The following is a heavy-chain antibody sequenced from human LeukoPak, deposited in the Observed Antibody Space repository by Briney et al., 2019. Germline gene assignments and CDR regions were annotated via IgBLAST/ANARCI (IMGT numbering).Heavy chain of an antibody. CDR3: ARVPHRIAAAGPH. CDR1: GYTFTGYY. Sequence: ASVKVSCKAFGYTFTGYYMHWVRQAPGQGLEWMGWINPNSGGTNYAQKFQGRVTMTRDTSISTAYMELSRLRSDDTAVYYCARVPHRIAAAGPHWGQGTLVTVSS. CDR2: INPNSGGT. D-gene: IGHD6-13*01. V-gene: IGHV1-2*02. J-gene: IGHJ4*02.